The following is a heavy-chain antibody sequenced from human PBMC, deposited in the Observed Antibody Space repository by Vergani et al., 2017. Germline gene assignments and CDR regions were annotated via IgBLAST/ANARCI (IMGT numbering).Heavy chain of an antibody. CDR3: ARDAYYYDSSGKSNFDC. J-gene: IGHJ4*02. CDR1: GFTFSSYS. CDR2: ISSSSSYI. V-gene: IGHV3-21*01. D-gene: IGHD3-22*01. Sequence: EVQLVESGGGLVKPGGSLRLSCAASGFTFSSYSMNWVRQAPGKGLEWVSSISSSSSYIYYADSVKGRFTISRDNAKNSLYLQMNSLRAEDTAVYYCARDAYYYDSSGKSNFDCWSQGTLFTVSS.